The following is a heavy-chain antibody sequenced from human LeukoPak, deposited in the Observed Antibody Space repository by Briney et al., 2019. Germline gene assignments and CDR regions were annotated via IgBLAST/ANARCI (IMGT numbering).Heavy chain of an antibody. CDR1: GLIFSNAW. D-gene: IGHD6-19*01. Sequence: GGSLRLSCAASGLIFSNAWMSWVRQAPGKGLEWVAHIKRNTDTGTTNYGASVEGIFTVSRDDSKNTLYLQMNSLKIEDTAVYYCTTGDRGWQDYWGQGTLVTVSS. J-gene: IGHJ4*02. V-gene: IGHV3-15*01. CDR2: IKRNTDTGTT. CDR3: TTGDRGWQDY.